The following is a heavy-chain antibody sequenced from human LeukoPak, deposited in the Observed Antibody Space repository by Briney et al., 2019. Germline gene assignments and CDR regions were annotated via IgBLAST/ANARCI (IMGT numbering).Heavy chain of an antibody. J-gene: IGHJ5*02. V-gene: IGHV1-69*05. CDR1: GGTFNNSA. Sequence: SSVKVSCKTSGGTFNNSAISWVRQAPGQGLEWLGGIMPLFGTAGYAQKFQGRVTITKDESRRTVYLERASLTSDDSPVYYCARDVHGDYGSGWFDPWGQGTLVSVSS. CDR3: ARDVHGDYGSGWFDP. D-gene: IGHD4-17*01. CDR2: IMPLFGTA.